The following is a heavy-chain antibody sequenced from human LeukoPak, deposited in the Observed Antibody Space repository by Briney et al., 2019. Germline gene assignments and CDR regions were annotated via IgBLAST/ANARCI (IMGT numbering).Heavy chain of an antibody. CDR2: INPSGGST. Sequence: ASVKVSCKAPGYTFTSYYMHWVRQAPGQGLGWMGIINPSGGSTSYAQKFQGRVTMTRDMSTSTVYMELSSLRSEDTAVYYCAREVVPAAYSHWFDPWGQGTLVTVSS. D-gene: IGHD2-2*01. CDR1: GYTFTSYY. J-gene: IGHJ5*02. V-gene: IGHV1-46*01. CDR3: AREVVPAAYSHWFDP.